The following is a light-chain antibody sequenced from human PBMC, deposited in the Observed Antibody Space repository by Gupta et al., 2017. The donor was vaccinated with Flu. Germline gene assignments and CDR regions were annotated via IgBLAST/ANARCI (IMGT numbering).Light chain of an antibody. V-gene: IGLV4-69*01. CDR1: SGHSSNA. J-gene: IGLJ1*01. Sequence: VKLSCTLSSGHSSNAIAWHQKQPDKAPQFLMRVNSDGTQKKADGIPNRFSGSSFGAERYLTISSLQSEDEADYLCQAWDTGFRVFGTGTKVTGL. CDR2: VNSDGTQ. CDR3: QAWDTGFRV.